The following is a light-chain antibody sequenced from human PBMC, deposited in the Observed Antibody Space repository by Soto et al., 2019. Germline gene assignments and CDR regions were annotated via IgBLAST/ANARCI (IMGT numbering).Light chain of an antibody. V-gene: IGLV2-14*01. CDR2: EVR. CDR1: SSDVGAYNY. J-gene: IGLJ1*01. CDR3: SSYSSTTLV. Sequence: QSSLTQPASVSGSPGQSITISCTGTSSDVGAYNYVSWYQHHPGKVPKLIIYEVRNRPSGVSNRFSGSKSGNTASLTISGLQAEDEADYYCSSYSSTTLVFGTGTKVTVL.